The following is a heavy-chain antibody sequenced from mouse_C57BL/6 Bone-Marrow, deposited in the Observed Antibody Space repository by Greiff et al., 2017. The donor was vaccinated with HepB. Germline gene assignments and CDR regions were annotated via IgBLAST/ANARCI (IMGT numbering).Heavy chain of an antibody. J-gene: IGHJ3*01. CDR3: ARNYYGKSWFAY. V-gene: IGHV1-54*01. Sequence: QVQLKESGAELVRPGTSVKVSCKASGYAFTNYLIEWVKQRPGQGLEWIGVINPGSGGTNYNEKFKGKATLTADKSSSTAYMQLSSLTSEDSAVYFCARNYYGKSWFAYWGQGTLVTVSA. CDR1: GYAFTNYL. CDR2: INPGSGGT. D-gene: IGHD1-1*01.